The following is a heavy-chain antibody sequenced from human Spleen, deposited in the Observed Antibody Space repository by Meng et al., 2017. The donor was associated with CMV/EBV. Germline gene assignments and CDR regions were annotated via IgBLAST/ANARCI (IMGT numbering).Heavy chain of an antibody. CDR3: ARDAWGGYSYGPGGGWFDP. Sequence: ASVKVSCKASGYTFTNYAISWVRQAPGQGLEWMGWISGYNGNTNYAQKLQGRVTMTTDTSTSTAYMELRSLRSDDTAVYYCARDAWGGYSYGPGGGWFDPWGQGTLVTVSS. V-gene: IGHV1-18*01. J-gene: IGHJ5*02. D-gene: IGHD5-18*01. CDR2: ISGYNGNT. CDR1: GYTFTNYA.